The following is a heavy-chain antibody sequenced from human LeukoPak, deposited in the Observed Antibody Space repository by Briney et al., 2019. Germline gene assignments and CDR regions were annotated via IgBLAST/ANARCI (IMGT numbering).Heavy chain of an antibody. CDR2: IYTSGST. D-gene: IGHD6-6*01. V-gene: IGHV4-4*07. CDR3: AKLSPPGRSSVKGKYYFDY. J-gene: IGHJ4*02. Sequence: PSETLSLTCTVSGGSISSYYWSWIRQPAGKGLEWIGRIYTSGSTNYNPSLKSRVTMSVDTSKNQFSLKLGSVTAADTAVYFCAKLSPPGRSSVKGKYYFDYWGQGALVTVSS. CDR1: GGSISSYY.